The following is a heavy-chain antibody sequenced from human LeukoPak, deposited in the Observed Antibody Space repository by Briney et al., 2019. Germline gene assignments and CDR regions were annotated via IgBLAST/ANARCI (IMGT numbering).Heavy chain of an antibody. J-gene: IGHJ6*02. V-gene: IGHV3-53*05. Sequence: GGSLRLSCAASGFTVSSNYMSWVRQAPGKGLEWVSVIYSGGSTYYADSVKGRFTISRDNSKNTLYLQVNSLRAEDTAVYYCARDLWDYYYGMDVWGQGTTVTVS. CDR1: GFTVSSNY. D-gene: IGHD1-26*01. CDR2: IYSGGST. CDR3: ARDLWDYYYGMDV.